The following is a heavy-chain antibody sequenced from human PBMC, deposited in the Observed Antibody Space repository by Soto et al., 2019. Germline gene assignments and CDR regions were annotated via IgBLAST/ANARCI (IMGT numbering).Heavy chain of an antibody. V-gene: IGHV3-30*02. D-gene: IGHD3-3*01. CDR2: IWYDGSNK. J-gene: IGHJ6*02. CDR3: AKEVYDFWSGYSRLNGMDV. CDR1: GFTFSSYG. Sequence: GGSLRLSCAASGFTFSSYGMHWVRQAPGKGLEWVAVIWYDGSNKYYADSVKGRFTISRDNSKNTLYLQMNSLRAEDTAVYYCAKEVYDFWSGYSRLNGMDVWGQGTTVTVSS.